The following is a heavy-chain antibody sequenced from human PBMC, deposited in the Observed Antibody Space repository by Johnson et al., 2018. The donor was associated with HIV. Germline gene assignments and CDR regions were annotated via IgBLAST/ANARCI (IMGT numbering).Heavy chain of an antibody. D-gene: IGHD3-10*01. Sequence: ELRLVESGGGLVQPGRSLRLSCAASGFTFDDYGMSWVRQAPGKGLEWVSGITWNGGSIGYADVVKGRFTISRDKSKNTLYLQMTSLRAEDTAVYYCARDPGSITMVRGDAFDIWGQGTIVTVSS. CDR3: ARDPGSITMVRGDAFDI. V-gene: IGHV3-9*01. CDR2: ITWNGGSI. CDR1: GFTFDDYG. J-gene: IGHJ3*02.